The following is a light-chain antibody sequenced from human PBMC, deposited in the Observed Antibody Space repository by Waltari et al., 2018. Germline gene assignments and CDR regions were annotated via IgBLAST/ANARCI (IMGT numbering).Light chain of an antibody. CDR1: QSVGSY. V-gene: IGKV3-11*01. Sequence: EIVLTQSPATLSLSPGARATLSCRASQSVGSYLAWYQQKPGQAPRLLIYVASKRATGIPARFSGSGSGTDFTLTISCLEPEDFAVYYCQQRYSWPLTFGGGTKVEIK. CDR2: VAS. CDR3: QQRYSWPLT. J-gene: IGKJ4*01.